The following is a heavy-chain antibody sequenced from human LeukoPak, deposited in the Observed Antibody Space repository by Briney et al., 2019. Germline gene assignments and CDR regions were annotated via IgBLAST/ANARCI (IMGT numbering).Heavy chain of an antibody. V-gene: IGHV4-61*02. CDR2: IYTSGST. CDR1: GGSISSGSYY. J-gene: IGHJ4*02. CDR3: ARGWQYYFDNRGFDN. Sequence: SETLSLTCTVSGGSISSGSYYWSWIRQPAGKGLEWIGRIYTSGSTNYNPSLKSRVTISVDTSKNQFSLKLSSVTAADTAVYYCARGWQYYFDNRGFDNWGQGTLVTVSS. D-gene: IGHD3-22*01.